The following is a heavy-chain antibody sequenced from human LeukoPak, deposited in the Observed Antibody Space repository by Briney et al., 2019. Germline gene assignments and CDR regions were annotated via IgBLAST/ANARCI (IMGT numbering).Heavy chain of an antibody. CDR3: ARELPYYDYVWGSYRIIDY. V-gene: IGHV4-30-4*08. D-gene: IGHD3-16*02. CDR1: GGSISSGDYY. J-gene: IGHJ4*02. Sequence: SQTLSLTCTVSGGSISSGDYYWSWIRQPPGKGLEWNGYIYYSGSTYYNPSLKSRVTISVDTSKNQFSLKLSSVTAADTAVYYCARELPYYDYVWGSYRIIDYWDQGTLVTVSS. CDR2: IYYSGST.